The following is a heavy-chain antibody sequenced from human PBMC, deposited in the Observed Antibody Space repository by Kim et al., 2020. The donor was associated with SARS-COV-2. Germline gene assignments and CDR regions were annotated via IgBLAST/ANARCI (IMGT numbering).Heavy chain of an antibody. Sequence: SETLSLTCTVSGGSFSSYYWTWIRQPPGKGLEWIGHIYNSGSTNYNPSLKSRVTISVDTSKNQFSLKLSSVTAADTAVYYCVRSYGAYYYYGMDVWGQGTTVTVSS. V-gene: IGHV4-59*01. CDR2: IYNSGST. J-gene: IGHJ6*02. D-gene: IGHD4-17*01. CDR3: VRSYGAYYYYGMDV. CDR1: GGSFSSYY.